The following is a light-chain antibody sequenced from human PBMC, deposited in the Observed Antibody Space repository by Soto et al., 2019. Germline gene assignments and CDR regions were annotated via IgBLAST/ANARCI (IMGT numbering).Light chain of an antibody. Sequence: EIVLTQSPATLSLSPGERATLSCRASQSVGIYLGWYQQRPGQAPSLLIYDASTRTAGIPARFSGSGSGTDFTLTINSLAPEDFAVYYCQHRNTSPRTFGQGTGVEIK. CDR1: QSVGIY. CDR3: QHRNTSPRT. J-gene: IGKJ5*01. V-gene: IGKV3-11*01. CDR2: DAS.